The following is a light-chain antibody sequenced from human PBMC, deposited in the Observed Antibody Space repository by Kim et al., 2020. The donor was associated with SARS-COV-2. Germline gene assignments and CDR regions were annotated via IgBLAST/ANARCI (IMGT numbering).Light chain of an antibody. Sequence: QLVLTQSPSASASLGASVKLTCTLSSAYSSYAIAWHQQQPEKGPRYLMHFKSDGSHVKGDGIPDRFSGFSSGAERYLTISSLQSEDEADYYCQTLGTAKVIFGGGTQLTVL. CDR1: SAYSSYA. J-gene: IGLJ2*01. V-gene: IGLV4-69*01. CDR2: FKSDGSH. CDR3: QTLGTAKVI.